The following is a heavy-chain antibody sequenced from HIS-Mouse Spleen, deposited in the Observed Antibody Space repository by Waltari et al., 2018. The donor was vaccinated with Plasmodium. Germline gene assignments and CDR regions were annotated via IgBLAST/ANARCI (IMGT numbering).Heavy chain of an antibody. Sequence: EVQLVESGGGLVQPGGSLRLCCAASGLTLSSYWLSWVRQAAGKGQEGLANIKQDGSEKYYVDSVKGRFTISRDNAKNSLYLQMNSLRAEDTAVYYCASSWYWYFDLWGRGTLVTVSS. CDR2: IKQDGSEK. J-gene: IGHJ2*01. D-gene: IGHD6-13*01. V-gene: IGHV3-7*01. CDR1: GLTLSSYW. CDR3: ASSWYWYFDL.